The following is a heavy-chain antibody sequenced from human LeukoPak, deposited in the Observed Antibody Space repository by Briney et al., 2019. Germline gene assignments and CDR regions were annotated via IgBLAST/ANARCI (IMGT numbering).Heavy chain of an antibody. J-gene: IGHJ5*02. Sequence: NPSETLSLTCTVSGGSISSGGYYWSWIRQPPGKGLEWIGYIYHSGSTYYNPSLKSRVTMSVDTSKNQFSLKLSSVTAADTAVYYCAREGVGKFWELLAGSWFDPWGQGTLVTVSS. CDR3: AREGVGKFWELLAGSWFDP. CDR2: IYHSGST. CDR1: GGSISSGGYY. V-gene: IGHV4-30-2*01. D-gene: IGHD1-26*01.